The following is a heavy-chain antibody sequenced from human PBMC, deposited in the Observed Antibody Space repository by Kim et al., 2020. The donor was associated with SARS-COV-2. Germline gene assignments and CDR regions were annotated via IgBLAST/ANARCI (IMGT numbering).Heavy chain of an antibody. J-gene: IGHJ1*01. CDR1: GGSFSGYY. CDR2: INHSGST. D-gene: IGHD3-9*01. Sequence: SETLSLTCAVYGGSFSGYYWSWIRQPPGKGLEWIGEINHSGSTNYNPSLKSRVTISVDTSKNQFSLKLSSVTAADTAVYYCARADYDILTGYRNWGQGTWSPSPQ. CDR3: ARADYDILTGYRN. V-gene: IGHV4-34*01.